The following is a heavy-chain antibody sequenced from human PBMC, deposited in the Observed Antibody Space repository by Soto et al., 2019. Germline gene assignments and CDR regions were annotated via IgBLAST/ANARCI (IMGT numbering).Heavy chain of an antibody. CDR3: ARGAIVTPHGPFDY. CDR1: GFTFGDYY. V-gene: IGHV3-11*01. Sequence: QLVESGGGLVKPGGSLRLSCAASGFTFGDYYMAGIRQAPGKGLEWVSYMSGSGSLEYYGDSVRGRFTISRDNAKNSLFLLVNHLRAEDTAVYYCARGAIVTPHGPFDYWGQGTLVSVSS. D-gene: IGHD1-26*01. J-gene: IGHJ4*02. CDR2: MSGSGSLE.